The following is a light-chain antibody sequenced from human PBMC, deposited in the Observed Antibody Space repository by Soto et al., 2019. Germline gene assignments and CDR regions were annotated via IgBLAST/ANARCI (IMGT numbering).Light chain of an antibody. CDR1: QSLLHSNGYTY. J-gene: IGKJ2*01. V-gene: IGKV2-28*01. CDR2: VAS. CDR3: MQALQTPVH. Sequence: DIVMTQSPLSLSVTPGEPASISCRSSQSLLHSNGYTYLDWYLQKPGQSPQLLIYVASSRASGVPDRFSASGSGTDFTLTISRVEAEDVGVYYCMQALQTPVHFGQGTKLEI.